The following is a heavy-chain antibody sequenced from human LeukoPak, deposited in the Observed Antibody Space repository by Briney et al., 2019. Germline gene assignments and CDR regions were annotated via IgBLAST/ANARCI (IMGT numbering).Heavy chain of an antibody. CDR3: ARAVAMGPGYYYYGMDV. J-gene: IGHJ6*02. Sequence: PSETLSLTCTVSGGSISSYYWSWLRQPPGKGLEWIGYIYYSGSTNYNPSLKSRVTISVDTSKNQFSLKLSSVTAADTAVYYCARAVAMGPGYYYYGMDVWGQGTTVTVSS. D-gene: IGHD5-18*01. V-gene: IGHV4-59*01. CDR1: GGSISSYY. CDR2: IYYSGST.